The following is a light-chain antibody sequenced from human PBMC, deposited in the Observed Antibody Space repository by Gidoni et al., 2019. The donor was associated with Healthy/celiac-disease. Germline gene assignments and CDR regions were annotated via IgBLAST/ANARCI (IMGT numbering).Light chain of an antibody. J-gene: IGLJ3*02. CDR3: SSYTSSSIWV. V-gene: IGLV2-14*01. CDR1: SSDVGGYNY. CDR2: EVS. Sequence: QSALTQPASVSGSPGQSITISCTGTSSDVGGYNYVSWYQQHPGKAPKLMIYEVSNRPSGVSNRFSGSKSGNTASLTSSGLQAEDEADYYCSSYTSSSIWVFGGGTKLTVL.